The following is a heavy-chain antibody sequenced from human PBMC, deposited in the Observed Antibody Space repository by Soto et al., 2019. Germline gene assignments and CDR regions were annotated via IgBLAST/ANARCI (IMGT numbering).Heavy chain of an antibody. CDR1: GFTFSTYG. CDR2: ISYDGSNK. J-gene: IGHJ4*02. Sequence: PGGSLRLSCAASGFTFSTYGMHWVRQAPGKGLEWVAVISYDGSNKYYAESVKGRFTISRDNSKNTLNLQMNSLRAEDTAVYYCAKDRGYCNGGSCYSGDYWGQGTLVTVSS. V-gene: IGHV3-30*18. D-gene: IGHD2-15*01. CDR3: AKDRGYCNGGSCYSGDY.